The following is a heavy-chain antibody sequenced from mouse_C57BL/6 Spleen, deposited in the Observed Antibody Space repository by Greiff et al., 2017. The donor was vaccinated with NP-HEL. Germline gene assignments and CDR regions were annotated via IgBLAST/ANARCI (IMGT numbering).Heavy chain of an antibody. J-gene: IGHJ2*01. CDR3: ARGGREFDY. V-gene: IGHV3-6*01. D-gene: IGHD3-3*01. CDR1: GYSITSGYY. Sequence: DVKLQESGPGLVKPSQSLSLTCSVTGYSITSGYYWNWIRQFPGNKLEWMGYISYDGSNNYNPSLKNRISITRDTSTNQFFLKLNSVTTEDTATYYCARGGREFDYWGQGTTLTVSS. CDR2: ISYDGSN.